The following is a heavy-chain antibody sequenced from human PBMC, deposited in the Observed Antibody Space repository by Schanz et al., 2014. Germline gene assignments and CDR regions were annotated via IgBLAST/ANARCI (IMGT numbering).Heavy chain of an antibody. J-gene: IGHJ4*02. D-gene: IGHD1-1*01. Sequence: QVQLRQWGAGLLRPSETLSLTCAVYGGSFSGYYWTWIRQPPGKRLEWIGEISHSGDTNFNPSRKSRVTISVDTSKSQFSLRMNSLTAADTAIYYCARMYINLSQLSAFHYFDNWGPGTLVTVSS. CDR2: ISHSGDT. V-gene: IGHV4-34*01. CDR3: ARMYINLSQLSAFHYFDN. CDR1: GGSFSGYY.